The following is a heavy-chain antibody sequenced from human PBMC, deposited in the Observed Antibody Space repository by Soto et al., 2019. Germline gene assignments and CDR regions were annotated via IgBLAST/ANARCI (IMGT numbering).Heavy chain of an antibody. D-gene: IGHD6-13*01. Sequence: WGPLRLYCAASGFTFSSYTMNWVSQAPGKGLEWVSSISSDRSYIYYADSVKGRFTISRDNAKNTLYLQMNSLRAEDTAVYYCAREWLMGAAAYWGQGTLVTVSS. CDR3: AREWLMGAAAY. J-gene: IGHJ4*02. V-gene: IGHV3-21*01. CDR2: ISSDRSYI. CDR1: GFTFSSYT.